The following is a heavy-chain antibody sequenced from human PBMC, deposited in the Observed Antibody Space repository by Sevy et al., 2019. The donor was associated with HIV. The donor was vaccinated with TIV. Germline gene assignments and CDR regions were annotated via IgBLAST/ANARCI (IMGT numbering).Heavy chain of an antibody. D-gene: IGHD5-12*01. V-gene: IGHV3-33*08. CDR3: ASEAGYGTDSRPFDY. J-gene: IGHJ4*02. CDR1: RFTFSTYV. Sequence: GGSLRLSCVASRFTFSTYVMHWVRQAPGKGLEWVAVIWHDGNSEYYADSVMGRFTISRDDSKNTLYLQMNSLRAEDTAVYYCASEAGYGTDSRPFDYWGQGTLVTVSS. CDR2: IWHDGNSE.